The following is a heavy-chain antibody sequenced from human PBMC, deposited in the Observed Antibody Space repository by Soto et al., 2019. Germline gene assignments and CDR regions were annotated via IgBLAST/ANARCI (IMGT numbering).Heavy chain of an antibody. D-gene: IGHD4-17*01. J-gene: IGHJ4*02. CDR1: GGTFSSYA. Sequence: SVKVSCKASGGTFSSYAISWVRQAPGQGLEWMGGIIPIFGTANYAQKFQGGVTITADESTSTAYMELSSLRSEDTAVYYCASSDYGDTRGYYFDYWGQGTLVTVSS. V-gene: IGHV1-69*13. CDR2: IIPIFGTA. CDR3: ASSDYGDTRGYYFDY.